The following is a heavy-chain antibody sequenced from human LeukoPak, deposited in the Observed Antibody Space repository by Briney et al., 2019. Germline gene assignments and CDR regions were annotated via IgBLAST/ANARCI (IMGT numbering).Heavy chain of an antibody. V-gene: IGHV3-48*04. J-gene: IGHJ1*01. CDR1: GFSFSSYS. CDR3: ARVAIFGSGSYYPEH. CDR2: ISSGSSII. D-gene: IGHD3-10*01. Sequence: QPGGSLRLSCAASGFSFSSYSMNWVRQAPGKGLEWVSHISSGSSIIYYADSVKGRFTISRDNAKNSLYLQLNSLRAEDTAVYYCARVAIFGSGSYYPEHWGQGTLVTVSS.